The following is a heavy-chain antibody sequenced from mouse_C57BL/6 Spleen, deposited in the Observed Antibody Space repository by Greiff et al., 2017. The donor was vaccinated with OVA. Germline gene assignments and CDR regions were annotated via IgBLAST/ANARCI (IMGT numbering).Heavy chain of an antibody. V-gene: IGHV1-82*01. J-gene: IGHJ3*01. Sequence: QVQLQQSGPELVKPGASVKISCKASGYAFSSSWMNWVKQRPGKGLEWIGRIYPGDGDTNYNGKFKGKATLTADKSSSTAYMQLSSLTSEDSAVYFCARETTVVAEDSWFAYWGQGTLVTVSA. CDR3: ARETTVVAEDSWFAY. CDR2: IYPGDGDT. CDR1: GYAFSSSW. D-gene: IGHD1-1*01.